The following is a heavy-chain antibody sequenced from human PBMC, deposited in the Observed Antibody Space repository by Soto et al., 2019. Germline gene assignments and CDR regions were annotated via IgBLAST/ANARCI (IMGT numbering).Heavy chain of an antibody. CDR1: GYTFTSYG. CDR3: ARGRIPKPGASGYYPYYFDY. Sequence: GASVKVSCKASGYTFTSYGISWVRQAPGQGLEWMGWISAYNGTANYAQKFQGRVTITADKSTSTAYMELSGLRSEDTAVYYCARGRIPKPGASGYYPYYFDYWGQGTLVTVSS. V-gene: IGHV1-18*01. D-gene: IGHD3-22*01. J-gene: IGHJ4*02. CDR2: ISAYNGTA.